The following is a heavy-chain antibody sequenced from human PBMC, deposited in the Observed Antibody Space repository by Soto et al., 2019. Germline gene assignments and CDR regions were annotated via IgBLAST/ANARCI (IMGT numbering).Heavy chain of an antibody. D-gene: IGHD4-17*01. Sequence: SETLSLTCTVSGGSISSYYWSWIRQPPGKGLEWIGYIYYSGSTNYNPSLKSRVTISVDTSKNQFSLKLSSVTAADTAVYYCARASLNDYGDYRHFDYWGQGTLVTVSS. J-gene: IGHJ4*02. CDR1: GGSISSYY. CDR2: IYYSGST. CDR3: ARASLNDYGDYRHFDY. V-gene: IGHV4-59*01.